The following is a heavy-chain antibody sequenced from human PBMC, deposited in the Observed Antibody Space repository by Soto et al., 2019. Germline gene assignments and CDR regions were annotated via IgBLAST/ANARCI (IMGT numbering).Heavy chain of an antibody. V-gene: IGHV4-34*01. CDR2: INHSGST. CDR1: GGSFSGYY. J-gene: IGHJ4*02. Sequence: SETLSLTCAVYGGSFSGYYWSWIRQPPGKGLEWIGEINHSGSTNYNPSLTSRVTISVDTSKNQFSLKLSSVTAADTAVYYCASDLPVDYWGQGTLVTVSS. CDR3: ASDLPVDY.